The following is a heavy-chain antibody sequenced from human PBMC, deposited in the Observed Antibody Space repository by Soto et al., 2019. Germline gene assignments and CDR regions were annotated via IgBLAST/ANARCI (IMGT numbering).Heavy chain of an antibody. CDR3: ARFRNDPSPQFFYYYMDV. CDR1: GFTFSSYS. Sequence: EVQLVESGGGLVQPGGSLRLSCAASGFTFSSYSMNWVRQAPGKGLEWVSYISSSSSTIYYADSVKGRFTISRDNAKNSLYLQMNSLRAEDTAVYYCARFRNDPSPQFFYYYMDVWGKGTTVTVSS. J-gene: IGHJ6*03. D-gene: IGHD3-10*01. CDR2: ISSSSSTI. V-gene: IGHV3-48*01.